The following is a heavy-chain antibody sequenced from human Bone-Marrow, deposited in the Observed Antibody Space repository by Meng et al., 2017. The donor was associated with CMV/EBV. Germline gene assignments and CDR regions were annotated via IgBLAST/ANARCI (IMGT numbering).Heavy chain of an antibody. J-gene: IGHJ4*02. CDR1: GYTFTSYD. CDR3: AKDRTPSTRIVGARGGGVDY. CDR2: MNPNSGNT. Sequence: ASVKVSCKASGYTFTSYDINWVRQATGQGLEWMGWMNPNSGNTGYAQKFQGRVTMTRNTSISTAYMELSSLRSEDTAVYYCAKDRTPSTRIVGARGGGVDYWAQGTLVTVPS. V-gene: IGHV1-8*01. D-gene: IGHD1-26*01.